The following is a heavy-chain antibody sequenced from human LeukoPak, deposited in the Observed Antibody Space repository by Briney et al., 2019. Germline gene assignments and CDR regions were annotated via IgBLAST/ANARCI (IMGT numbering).Heavy chain of an antibody. CDR3: AKSPVAGLRGIIDY. D-gene: IGHD6-19*01. V-gene: IGHV3-23*01. Sequence: GESLRLSCAASGFTFSSFAMHWVRQAPGKGLEWVSGIDGGGGFTYYADSVKGRFTISRDNSRNTLYLQMNSLRTEDAAVYYCAKSPVAGLRGIIDYWGQGTLLTVSS. CDR2: IDGGGGFT. CDR1: GFTFSSFA. J-gene: IGHJ4*02.